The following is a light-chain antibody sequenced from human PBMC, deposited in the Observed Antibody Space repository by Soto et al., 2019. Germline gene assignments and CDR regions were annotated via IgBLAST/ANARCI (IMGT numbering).Light chain of an antibody. V-gene: IGKV1-39*01. Sequence: DIQMTQSPSSLSASVGDRVTITCRASQSISSYSNWYQQKLGKAHKLLIYDASILQSGVPSRFSGSGSGTAFTLTISGLQPEDFAIYYCQQSYSILYTFGQGTKLEIK. CDR1: QSISSY. CDR3: QQSYSILYT. CDR2: DAS. J-gene: IGKJ2*01.